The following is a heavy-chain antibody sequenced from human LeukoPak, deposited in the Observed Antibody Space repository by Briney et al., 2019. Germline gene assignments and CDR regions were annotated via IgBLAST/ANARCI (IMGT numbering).Heavy chain of an antibody. CDR3: ALGYLDAFDI. CDR1: GGSFSGYY. J-gene: IGHJ3*02. D-gene: IGHD5-12*01. Sequence: KTSETLSLTCAVYGGSFSGYYWSWIRQPPGKGLEWIGEINHSGSTNYNPSLKSRVTISVDTSKNQFSLKLSSVTAADTAVYYCALGYLDAFDIWGQGTMVTVSS. V-gene: IGHV4-34*01. CDR2: INHSGST.